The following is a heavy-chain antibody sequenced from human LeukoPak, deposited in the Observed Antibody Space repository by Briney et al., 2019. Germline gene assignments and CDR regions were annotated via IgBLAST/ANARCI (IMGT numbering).Heavy chain of an antibody. Sequence: ASVKVSCKASGYNLSSFGISWVRQAPGQGLEWMGGIIPIFGTANYAQKFQGRVTITADESTSTAYMELSSLRSEDTAVYYCARDYYGSGSYSPAPYFDYWGQGTLVTVSS. CDR3: ARDYYGSGSYSPAPYFDY. CDR1: GYNLSSFG. D-gene: IGHD3-10*01. V-gene: IGHV1-69*13. CDR2: IIPIFGTA. J-gene: IGHJ4*02.